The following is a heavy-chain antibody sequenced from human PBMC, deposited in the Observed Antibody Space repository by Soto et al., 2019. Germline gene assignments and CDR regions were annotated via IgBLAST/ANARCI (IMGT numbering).Heavy chain of an antibody. CDR2: IYPGDSDT. V-gene: IGHV5-51*01. J-gene: IGHJ5*02. CDR3: ARGQDSSYYDSSGYYYESAYNWFDP. Sequence: GESLKISCKGSGYTFTNYWIAWVRQMPGKGLEWMGVIYPGDSDTRYSPSFQGQVTISADKSISTAYMELSRLRSDDTAVYYCARGQDSSYYDSSGYYYESAYNWFDPWGQGTLVTVSS. D-gene: IGHD3-22*01. CDR1: GYTFTNYW.